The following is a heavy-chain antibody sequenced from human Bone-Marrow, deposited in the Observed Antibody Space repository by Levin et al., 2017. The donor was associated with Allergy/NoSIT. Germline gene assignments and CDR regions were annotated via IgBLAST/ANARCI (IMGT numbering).Heavy chain of an antibody. D-gene: IGHD4-17*01. CDR2: INDSGNT. CDR1: GGSISSSSYY. Sequence: SCTVSGGSISSSSYYCDWIRQPPGKGLEWIGSINDSGNTYYSPSLKSRVTISVDTSKNKFSLRLTSVTAADTSVYYCARRLYGDYVGYLDPWGQGTLVIVSS. CDR3: ARRLYGDYVGYLDP. J-gene: IGHJ5*02. V-gene: IGHV4-39*01.